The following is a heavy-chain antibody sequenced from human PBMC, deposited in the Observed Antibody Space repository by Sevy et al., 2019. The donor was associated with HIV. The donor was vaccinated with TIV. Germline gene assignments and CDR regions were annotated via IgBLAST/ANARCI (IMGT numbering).Heavy chain of an antibody. V-gene: IGHV3-7*01. J-gene: IGHJ4*02. CDR2: IKQDGSEK. CDR3: ARLGGYYDYVWGSYRQYYFDY. CDR1: GFTFSSYW. Sequence: GGSLRLSCAASGFTFSSYWMSWVRQAPGKGLEWVANIKQDGSEKYYVDSVKGRFTISRDKAKNSMYLQMNSLRAEDTAVDYCARLGGYYDYVWGSYRQYYFDYWGQGTLVTVSS. D-gene: IGHD3-16*02.